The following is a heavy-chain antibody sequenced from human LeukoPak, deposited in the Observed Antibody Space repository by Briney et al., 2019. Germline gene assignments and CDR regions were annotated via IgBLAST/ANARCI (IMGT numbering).Heavy chain of an antibody. CDR1: GFTFSSYG. CDR3: ANDGGGIVGATPLDY. CDR2: IRYDGSNK. Sequence: GGSLRLSCAASGFTFSSYGLHWVRQAPGKGLEWVAFIRYDGSNKYYADSVKGRFTISRDNSKNTLYLQMNSLRAEDTAVYYCANDGGGIVGATPLDYWGQGTLVTVSS. J-gene: IGHJ4*02. V-gene: IGHV3-30*02. D-gene: IGHD1-26*01.